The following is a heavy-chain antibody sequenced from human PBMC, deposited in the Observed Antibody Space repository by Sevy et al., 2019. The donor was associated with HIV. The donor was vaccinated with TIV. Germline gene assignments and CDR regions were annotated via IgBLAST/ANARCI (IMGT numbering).Heavy chain of an antibody. D-gene: IGHD3-10*01. Sequence: GGSLRLSCAASGFTFSSYWMHWVRQAPGKGLVWVSRINGDGSSTSYADSVKGRFTISRDTAKNTLYLQMNSLRAEDTAVYYCARGYFGDYWGQGTLVTVSS. V-gene: IGHV3-74*01. CDR2: INGDGSST. CDR3: ARGYFGDY. CDR1: GFTFSSYW. J-gene: IGHJ4*02.